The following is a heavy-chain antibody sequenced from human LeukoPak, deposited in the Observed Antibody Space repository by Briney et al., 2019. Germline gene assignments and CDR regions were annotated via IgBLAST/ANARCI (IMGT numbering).Heavy chain of an antibody. CDR3: ARVRYYDILTGYYGDGYFDY. Sequence: PSETLSLTCTVSGGSISSYYWSWIRQPPGKGLEWIGYIYYSRSTHYNPSLKSRVTISVETSKNKFSLKLSSVTAADTAVYYCARVRYYDILTGYYGDGYFDYWGQGTLVTLSA. V-gene: IGHV4-59*01. D-gene: IGHD3-9*01. J-gene: IGHJ4*02. CDR2: IYYSRST. CDR1: GGSISSYY.